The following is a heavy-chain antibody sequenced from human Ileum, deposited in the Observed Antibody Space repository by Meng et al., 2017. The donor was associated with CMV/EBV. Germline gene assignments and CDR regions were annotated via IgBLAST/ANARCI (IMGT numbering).Heavy chain of an antibody. CDR1: GFTFSSYW. Sequence: GESLKISCAASGFTFSSYWMHWVRQAPGKGLVWVARISGDGSVTNYADSVRGRITISRDNAKNTLYVQMNSLRVEDTAVYYCARGDDWRDYYGMDIWGQGTTVTVSS. V-gene: IGHV3-74*01. D-gene: IGHD3-9*01. CDR3: ARGDDWRDYYGMDI. CDR2: ISGDGSVT. J-gene: IGHJ6*02.